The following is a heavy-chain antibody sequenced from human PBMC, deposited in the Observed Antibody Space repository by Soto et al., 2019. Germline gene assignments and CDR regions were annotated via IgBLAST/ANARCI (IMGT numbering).Heavy chain of an antibody. CDR2: ISGSGGST. CDR1: GFTFSSYA. J-gene: IGHJ6*02. CDR3: TTNSVTDFYYYGMEV. Sequence: PGGSLRLSCAASGFTFSSYAMSWVRQAPGKGLEWVSAISGSGGSTYYADSVKGRFTISRDNSKNTLYLQMNSLKTEDTGVYYCTTNSVTDFYYYGMEVWGLGTTVTVSS. V-gene: IGHV3-23*01.